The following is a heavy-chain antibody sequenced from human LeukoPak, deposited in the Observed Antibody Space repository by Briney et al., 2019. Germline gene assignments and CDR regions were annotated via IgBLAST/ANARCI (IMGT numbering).Heavy chain of an antibody. CDR3: AKKGYYDGSGYYMYYFDH. CDR1: GFMFSRYA. Sequence: GGSLRLSCAASGFMFSRYAMIWVRQTPGKGLEWVSAITETGAGTYYADSVKGRFTISRDNSKNTLYLQMNSLRAEDTAVYYCAKKGYYDGSGYYMYYFDHWGQGTLVTVSS. V-gene: IGHV3-23*01. J-gene: IGHJ4*02. CDR2: ITETGAGT. D-gene: IGHD3-22*01.